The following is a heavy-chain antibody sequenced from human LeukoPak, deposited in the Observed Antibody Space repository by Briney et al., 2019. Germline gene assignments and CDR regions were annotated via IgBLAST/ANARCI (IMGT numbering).Heavy chain of an antibody. CDR1: GFTVSSNY. D-gene: IGHD1-14*01. CDR3: ARVGPWVNPDYHYYYMDV. V-gene: IGHV3-53*01. J-gene: IGHJ6*03. Sequence: GGSLRLSCAASGFTVSSNYMSWVRQAPGKGLEWVSVIYSGGSTYYADSVKGRFTISRDNSKNTLYLQMNSLRAEDTAVYYCARVGPWVNPDYHYYYMDVWGKGTTVTVSS. CDR2: IYSGGST.